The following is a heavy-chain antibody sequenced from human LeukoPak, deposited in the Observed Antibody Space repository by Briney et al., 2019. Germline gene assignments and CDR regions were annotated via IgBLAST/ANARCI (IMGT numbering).Heavy chain of an antibody. CDR3: GGSGSYYRLDY. J-gene: IGHJ4*02. V-gene: IGHV3-23*01. CDR1: GFTFSSYA. CDR2: ISGSGGST. Sequence: GGSLRLSCAASGFTFSSYAMTWVRQAPGKGLEWVSAISGSGGSTYNADSVKGRFTLSRDNSKNTLYLQMNSLRAEDTAVYYCGGSGSYYRLDYWGQGTLVTVSS. D-gene: IGHD3-10*01.